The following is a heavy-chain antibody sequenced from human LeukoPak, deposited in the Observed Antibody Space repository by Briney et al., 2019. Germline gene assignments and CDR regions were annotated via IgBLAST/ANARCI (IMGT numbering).Heavy chain of an antibody. CDR3: ARGRRLVGATTGSYFDY. J-gene: IGHJ4*02. CDR1: GYTFTSYG. V-gene: IGHV1-18*01. Sequence: ASVKVSCKASGYTFTSYGISWVRHAPGQGLEWMGWISAYNGNTNYAQKLQGRVTMTTDTSTSTAYMELRSLRSDDTAVYYCARGRRLVGATTGSYFDYWGQGTLVTVSS. D-gene: IGHD1-26*01. CDR2: ISAYNGNT.